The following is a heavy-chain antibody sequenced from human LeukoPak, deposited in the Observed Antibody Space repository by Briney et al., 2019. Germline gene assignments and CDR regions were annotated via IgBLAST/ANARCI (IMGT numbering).Heavy chain of an antibody. CDR1: GLTFVASA. Sequence: AGGSLRLSCEASGLTFVASAVHWVRQAPGKGLEWVSVIYSGGSTYYADSVKGRFTISRHDSKNTLYLQMNSLRAEDTAIYYCARGKSVLDYWGQGTLVTVSS. J-gene: IGHJ4*02. CDR3: ARGKSVLDY. CDR2: IYSGGST. D-gene: IGHD3-3*01. V-gene: IGHV3-53*04.